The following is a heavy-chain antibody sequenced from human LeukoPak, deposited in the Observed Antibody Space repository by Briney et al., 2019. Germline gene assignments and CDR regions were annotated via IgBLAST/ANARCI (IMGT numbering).Heavy chain of an antibody. Sequence: GGSLRLSCAASGFTFSSYAMSWARQAPGKGLEWVSAISGSGGSTYYADSVKGRFTISRDNSKNTLYLQMNSLRAEDTAVYYCAKDRKVTKGLYYFDYWGQGTLVTVSS. J-gene: IGHJ4*02. V-gene: IGHV3-23*01. D-gene: IGHD4-17*01. CDR1: GFTFSSYA. CDR3: AKDRKVTKGLYYFDY. CDR2: ISGSGGST.